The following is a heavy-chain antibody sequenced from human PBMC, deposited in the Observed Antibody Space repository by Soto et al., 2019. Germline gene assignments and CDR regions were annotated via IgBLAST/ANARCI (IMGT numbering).Heavy chain of an antibody. CDR3: ARQGGGYSGGWKRFDP. V-gene: IGHV4-39*01. J-gene: IGHJ5*02. D-gene: IGHD6-19*01. Sequence: QLQLQESGPGLVKPSETLSLTCTVSGGSISSSSYYWGWIRQPPGKGLEWIGSIYYSGSTYYNPSLKSRVTISGDTPKNLFSLKLSSVTAADTAGYYCARQGGGYSGGWKRFDPWGRGPLVTVSS. CDR1: GGSISSSSYY. CDR2: IYYSGST.